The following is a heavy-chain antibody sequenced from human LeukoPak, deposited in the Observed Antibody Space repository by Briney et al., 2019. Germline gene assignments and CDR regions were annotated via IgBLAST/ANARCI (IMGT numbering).Heavy chain of an antibody. CDR3: ARDEAYYYDSSGYYPGY. CDR2: INWNGGST. J-gene: IGHJ4*02. CDR1: GFTFDDYG. D-gene: IGHD3-22*01. V-gene: IGHV3-20*04. Sequence: PGGSLKLSCAASGFTFDDYGMSWVRQAPGKGLEWVSGINWNGGSTGYADSVKGRFTISRDNAKNSLYLQMNSLRAEDTALYYCARDEAYYYDSSGYYPGYWGQGTLVTVSS.